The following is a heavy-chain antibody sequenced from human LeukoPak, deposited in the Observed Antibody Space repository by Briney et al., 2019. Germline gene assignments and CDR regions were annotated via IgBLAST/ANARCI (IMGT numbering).Heavy chain of an antibody. CDR2: IYSGGST. Sequence: GGSLRLSCAASGFSISSNYISWVRQAPGKGLEWVSVIYSGGSTFFADTAKGRFTISRDNSKNTMYLQMNSLRAEDTAVYYCARGGIMISFGGVYVFDIWGQGTMVTVSS. V-gene: IGHV3-53*01. D-gene: IGHD3-16*01. CDR1: GFSISSNY. CDR3: ARGGIMISFGGVYVFDI. J-gene: IGHJ3*02.